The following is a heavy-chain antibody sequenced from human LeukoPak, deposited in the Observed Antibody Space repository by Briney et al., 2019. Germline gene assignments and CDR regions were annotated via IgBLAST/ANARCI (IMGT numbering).Heavy chain of an antibody. CDR1: GFTFSSYG. V-gene: IGHV3-30*18. J-gene: IGHJ6*02. Sequence: PGGSLRLSCAASGFTFSSYGMHWVRQAPGKGLEWVAVISYDGSNKYYADSVKGRFTISRDNSKNTLYLQMNSLRAEDTAVYYCAKHYEGATLDVWGQGTTVTVPS. CDR2: ISYDGSNK. CDR3: AKHYEGATLDV. D-gene: IGHD1-26*01.